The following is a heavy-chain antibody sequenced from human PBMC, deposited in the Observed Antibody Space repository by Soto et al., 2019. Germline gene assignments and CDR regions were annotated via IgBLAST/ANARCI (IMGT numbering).Heavy chain of an antibody. CDR2: FDPEDGET. V-gene: IGHV1-24*01. CDR1: GYTLTELS. CDR3: ATSPSTYCSSTSCHLWFDP. J-gene: IGHJ5*02. Sequence: ASVKVSCKVSGYTLTELSMHWVRQAPGKGLEWMGGFDPEDGETIYAQKFQGRVTMTEDTSTDTAYMELSSLRSEDTAVYYCATSPSTYCSSTSCHLWFDPWGQGTLVTVSS. D-gene: IGHD2-2*01.